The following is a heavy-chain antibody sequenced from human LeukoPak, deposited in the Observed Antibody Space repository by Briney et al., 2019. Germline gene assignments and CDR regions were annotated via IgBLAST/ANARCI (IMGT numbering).Heavy chain of an antibody. CDR1: GYTFTGYY. Sequence: ASVKVSCKASGYTFTGYYMHWVRQAPGQGLEWMGRINPNSGGTNYAQKFQGRVTMTRDTSISTAYMELSRLRSDDTAVYYCARAYYDSSGYYYGDAFNFDYWGQGTLVTVSS. CDR2: INPNSGGT. CDR3: ARAYYDSSGYYYGDAFNFDY. J-gene: IGHJ4*02. V-gene: IGHV1-2*06. D-gene: IGHD3-22*01.